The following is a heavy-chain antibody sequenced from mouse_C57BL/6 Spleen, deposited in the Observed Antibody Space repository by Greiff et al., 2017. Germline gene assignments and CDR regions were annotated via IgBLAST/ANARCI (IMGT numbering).Heavy chain of an antibody. V-gene: IGHV2-2*01. CDR1: GFSLTSYG. CDR2: IWSGGST. CDR3: ARKTPYYYGSSYDYAMDY. J-gene: IGHJ4*01. Sequence: QVQLKQSGPGLVQPSQSLSITCTVSGFSLTSYGVHWVRQSPGKGLEWLGVIWSGGSTDYNAAFISRLSISKDNSKSQVFFKMNSLQADDTAIYYCARKTPYYYGSSYDYAMDYWGQGTSVTVSS. D-gene: IGHD1-1*01.